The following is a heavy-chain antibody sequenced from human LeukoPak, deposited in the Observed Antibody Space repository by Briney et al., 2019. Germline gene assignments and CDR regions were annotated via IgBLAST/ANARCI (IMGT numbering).Heavy chain of an antibody. CDR1: GITFSSRN. CDR2: ISKSTTSI. D-gene: IGHD3-10*02. Sequence: GGSLRLSCAGSGITFSSRNMNWIRQAPGKGLEWISVISKSTTSIYYGDSVKGRFTISRDNSRNTLDLQLNSLTADDTAVYYCARDAYLRGVPDGFFDYWGQGALVTVSS. V-gene: IGHV3-48*01. CDR3: ARDAYLRGVPDGFFDY. J-gene: IGHJ4*02.